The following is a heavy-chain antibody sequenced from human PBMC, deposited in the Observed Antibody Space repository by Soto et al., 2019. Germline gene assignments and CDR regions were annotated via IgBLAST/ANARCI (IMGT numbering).Heavy chain of an antibody. CDR3: ARSITFDWLFFDN. CDR2: IYHSGST. V-gene: IGHV4-4*02. Sequence: RSLTCAVSVGSISRSNWWSWVRQPPGKGLEWIGEIYHSGSTNYHPSLKSRVTISVDKSKNQFSLKLTSLTAADTAVYYCARSITFDWLFFDNWGQGTLVTVSS. J-gene: IGHJ4*02. CDR1: VGSISRSNW. D-gene: IGHD3-9*01.